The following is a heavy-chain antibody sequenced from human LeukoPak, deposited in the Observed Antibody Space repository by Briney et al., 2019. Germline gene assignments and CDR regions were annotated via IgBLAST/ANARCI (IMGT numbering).Heavy chain of an antibody. V-gene: IGHV4-34*01. Sequence: SETLSLTCAVYGGSFSDYYWSWIRQPPGKGLEWIGEINHSGISNYNPSLKSRVTTSVDTSKNQFSLRLSSVTAADTAVYYCARGPIRYFDWLRFDGMDVWGQGTTVTVSS. CDR2: INHSGIS. CDR3: ARGPIRYFDWLRFDGMDV. D-gene: IGHD3-9*01. CDR1: GGSFSDYY. J-gene: IGHJ6*02.